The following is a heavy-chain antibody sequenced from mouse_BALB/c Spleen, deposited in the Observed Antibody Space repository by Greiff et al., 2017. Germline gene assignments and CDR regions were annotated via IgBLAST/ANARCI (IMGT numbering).Heavy chain of an antibody. D-gene: IGHD1-1*01. V-gene: IGHV5-6-5*01. CDR1: GFTFSSYA. CDR2: ISSGGST. Sequence: EVQVVESGGGLVKPGGSLKLSCAASGFTFSSYAMSWVRQTPEKRLEWVASISSGGSTYYPDSVKGRFTISRDNARNILYLQMSSLRSEDTAMYYCARGFYYYGSSPYFDYWGQGTTLTVSS. J-gene: IGHJ2*01. CDR3: ARGFYYYGSSPYFDY.